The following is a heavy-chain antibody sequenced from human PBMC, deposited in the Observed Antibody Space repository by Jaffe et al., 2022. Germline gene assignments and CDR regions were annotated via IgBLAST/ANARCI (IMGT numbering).Heavy chain of an antibody. CDR3: AKDFNGPTMTSRLGY. CDR2: VTGSGDRT. CDR1: KFTFSTYA. D-gene: IGHD3-16*01. Sequence: EVQLLESGGGLGQPGGSLRLSCAASKFTFSTYAMSWVRQAPGKGLEWVSGVTGSGDRTYYAGSVKGRFTISRDNSKNTLYLLMNSLRAEDTAVYYCAKDFNGPTMTSRLGYWGQGTLVTVSS. J-gene: IGHJ4*02. V-gene: IGHV3-23*01.